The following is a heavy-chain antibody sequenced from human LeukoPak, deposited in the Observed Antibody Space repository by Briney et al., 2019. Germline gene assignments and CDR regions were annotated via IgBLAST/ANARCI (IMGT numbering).Heavy chain of an antibody. D-gene: IGHD3-9*01. CDR1: GFTFSSYS. J-gene: IGHJ4*02. CDR2: IRSSSSYI. Sequence: GGSLRLSCAASGFTFSSYSMNWVRQAPGEGRVWVSSIRSSSSYIYYADSVKGRFNISRDNAKNSLYLQMNSLRAEDTAVYYCARARGRYDILTGPSPQDYWGQGTPVTVSS. V-gene: IGHV3-21*01. CDR3: ARARGRYDILTGPSPQDY.